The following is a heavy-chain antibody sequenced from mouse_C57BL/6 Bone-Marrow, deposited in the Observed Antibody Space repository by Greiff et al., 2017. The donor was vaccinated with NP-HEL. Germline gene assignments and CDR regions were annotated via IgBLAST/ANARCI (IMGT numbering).Heavy chain of an antibody. V-gene: IGHV2-9*01. CDR3: AKLTGTRRVAY. CDR1: GFSLTSYG. Sequence: VQLKESGPGLVAPSQSLSITCTVSGFSLTSYGVDWVRQPPGTGLEWLGVIWGGGSTHSNSALMSRLSISKDNSKSQVCLKMNSLQTDDTAMDYCAKLTGTRRVAYWGQGTLVTVSA. D-gene: IGHD4-1*01. J-gene: IGHJ3*01. CDR2: IWGGGST.